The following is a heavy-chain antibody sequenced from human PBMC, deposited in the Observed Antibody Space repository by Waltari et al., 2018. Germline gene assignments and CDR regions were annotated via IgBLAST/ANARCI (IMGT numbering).Heavy chain of an antibody. J-gene: IGHJ3*02. Sequence: QITLKETGPTLVQPTQTLALTCTFSGFSLTTSGVAVGWIRQPPGKALEWLVHIDWDNDKRYNPSLKGRITIIKDTSKNQVILIMTNTDPVDTGTYFWAHRLIGSNTWDYGAFDIWGQGTVVTVSS. D-gene: IGHD3-10*01. CDR2: IDWDNDK. CDR1: GFSLTTSGVA. CDR3: AHRLIGSNTWDYGAFDI. V-gene: IGHV2-5*02.